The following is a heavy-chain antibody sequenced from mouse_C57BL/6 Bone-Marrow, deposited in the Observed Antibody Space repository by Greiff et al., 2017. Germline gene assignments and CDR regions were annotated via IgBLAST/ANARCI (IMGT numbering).Heavy chain of an antibody. CDR1: GYTFTNYW. J-gene: IGHJ2*01. CDR2: IYPGGGYT. CDR3: AREATVVANYVDY. V-gene: IGHV1-63*01. Sequence: QVQLQQSGAELVRPGTSVKMSCKASGYTFTNYWIGWAKQRPGHGLEWIGDIYPGGGYTNYNEKFKGQATLTADKSSSTAYMQFSRLTSEDSAIYYGAREATVVANYVDYWGQGTTLTVSS. D-gene: IGHD1-1*01.